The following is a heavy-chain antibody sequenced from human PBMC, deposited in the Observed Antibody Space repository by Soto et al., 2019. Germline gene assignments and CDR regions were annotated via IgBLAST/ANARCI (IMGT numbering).Heavy chain of an antibody. CDR2: ISWNSGSI. CDR3: AKDITYYYGSGGWDY. D-gene: IGHD3-10*01. J-gene: IGHJ4*02. Sequence: EVQLVESGGGLAQPGRSLRLSCAASGFTFDDYAMHWVRQAPGKGLEWVSGISWNSGSIGYADSVKGRFTISRDNAKNSLYLQMNSLRAEDTALYYCAKDITYYYGSGGWDYWGQGTLVTVSS. CDR1: GFTFDDYA. V-gene: IGHV3-9*01.